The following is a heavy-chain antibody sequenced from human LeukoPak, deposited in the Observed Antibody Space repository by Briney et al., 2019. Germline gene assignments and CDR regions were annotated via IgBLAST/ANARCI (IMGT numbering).Heavy chain of an antibody. J-gene: IGHJ4*02. V-gene: IGHV5-51*01. D-gene: IGHD2-2*01. CDR2: IYPGDSDT. CDR3: ARLPRLYCSSTSCLPGDY. Sequence: GESLKISCKGSGYSFTSYWIGWVRQMPGKGLEWMGIIYPGDSDTRYSPSFQGQVTISADKSISTAYLQWSSLRASDTAMYYCARLPRLYCSSTSCLPGDYWGQGTLVTVSS. CDR1: GYSFTSYW.